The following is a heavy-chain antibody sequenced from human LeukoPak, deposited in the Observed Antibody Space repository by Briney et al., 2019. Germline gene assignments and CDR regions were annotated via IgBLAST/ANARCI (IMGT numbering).Heavy chain of an antibody. D-gene: IGHD3-22*01. J-gene: IGHJ4*02. CDR3: ARVVVTYFDY. Sequence: PGGFLRLSCAASGFTVSSNYMSWVRQAPGKGLEWVSVIYSGGSTYYADSVKGRFTISRDNSKNTLYLQMNSLRAEDTAVYYCARVVVTYFDYWGQGTLVTVSS. CDR2: IYSGGST. CDR1: GFTVSSNY. V-gene: IGHV3-53*01.